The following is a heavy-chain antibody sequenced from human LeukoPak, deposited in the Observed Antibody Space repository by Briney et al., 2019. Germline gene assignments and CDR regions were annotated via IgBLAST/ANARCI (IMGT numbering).Heavy chain of an antibody. D-gene: IGHD3-22*01. J-gene: IGHJ4*02. Sequence: SVKVSCKASGYTFTSYGISWVRQAPGQGLEWMGGIIPIFGTANYAQKFQGRVTITADESTSTAYMEPSGLRSEDTAVYYCARARENYYDSSGYSPDYWGQGTLVTVSS. CDR1: GYTFTSYG. CDR3: ARARENYYDSSGYSPDY. CDR2: IIPIFGTA. V-gene: IGHV1-69*13.